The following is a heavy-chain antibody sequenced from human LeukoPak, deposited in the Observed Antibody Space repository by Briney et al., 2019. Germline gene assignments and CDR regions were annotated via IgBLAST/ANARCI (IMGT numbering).Heavy chain of an antibody. Sequence: PGGSLRLSCSASGFTFSSYSMNWVRQAPGKGLEWVSYISSSSSTIYYADSVKGRFTISRDNAKNSLYLQMSSPRSEDTAVYYYATGSYRIQFDYWGQGTLVTVSS. J-gene: IGHJ4*02. CDR3: ATGSYRIQFDY. CDR2: ISSSSSTI. D-gene: IGHD5-18*01. V-gene: IGHV3-48*04. CDR1: GFTFSSYS.